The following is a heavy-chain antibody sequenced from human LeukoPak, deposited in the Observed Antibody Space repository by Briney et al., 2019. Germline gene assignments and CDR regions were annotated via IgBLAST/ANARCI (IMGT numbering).Heavy chain of an antibody. CDR1: GGSISSSSYY. CDR3: ARTIPAAVYFDY. D-gene: IGHD6-13*01. CDR2: IYYTGST. V-gene: IGHV4-39*01. Sequence: SETLSLTCTVSGGSISSSSYYWGWNRQPPGQGLEWIGSIYYTGSTYYNPSLKSRVTISVDTSKNQFSLNLSSVTAADTAVFYCARTIPAAVYFDYWGQGTLVTVSS. J-gene: IGHJ4*02.